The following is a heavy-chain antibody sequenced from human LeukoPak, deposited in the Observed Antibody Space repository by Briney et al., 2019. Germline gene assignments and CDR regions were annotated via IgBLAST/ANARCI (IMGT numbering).Heavy chain of an antibody. V-gene: IGHV1-46*01. CDR1: GYTFTGYY. CDR2: INPSGGST. Sequence: ASVKVSCKASGYTFTGYYMHWVRQAPGQGLEWMGIINPSGGSTSYAQKFQGRVTMTRDTSISTAYMELSRLRSDDTAVYYCARDSSSRAFDIWGQGTMVTVSS. CDR3: ARDSSSRAFDI. J-gene: IGHJ3*02. D-gene: IGHD6-6*01.